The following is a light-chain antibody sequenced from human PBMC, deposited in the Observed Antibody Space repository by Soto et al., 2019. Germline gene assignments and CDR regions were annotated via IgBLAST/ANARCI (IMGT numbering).Light chain of an antibody. Sequence: GPLFVSPGQSAALSCWASEGINSNLSWYQQKPGQAPTLLIYDASSRASGLPDRFSGSGSETDFTLTVSRLELEDFAVYFCYQYSTSRHTFGDGTMVDLK. CDR2: DAS. CDR3: YQYSTSRHT. J-gene: IGKJ1*01. V-gene: IGKV3-20*01. CDR1: EGINSN.